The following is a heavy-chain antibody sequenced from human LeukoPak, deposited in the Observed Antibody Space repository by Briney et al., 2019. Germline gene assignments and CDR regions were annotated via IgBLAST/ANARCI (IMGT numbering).Heavy chain of an antibody. CDR3: ARARYSSSSYFDY. D-gene: IGHD6-6*01. CDR2: INPNSGGT. V-gene: IGHV1-2*02. Sequence: ASVKVSCKASGYTFTSYYMHWVRQAPGQGLEWMGWINPNSGGTNYAQKFQGRVTMTRDTSISTAYMELSRLRSDDTAVYYCARARYSSSSYFDYWGQGTLVTVSS. J-gene: IGHJ4*02. CDR1: GYTFTSYY.